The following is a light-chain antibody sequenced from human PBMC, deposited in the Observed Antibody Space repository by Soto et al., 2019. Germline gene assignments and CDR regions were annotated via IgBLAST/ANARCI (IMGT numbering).Light chain of an antibody. CDR3: CSYAGSSTAV. J-gene: IGLJ7*01. Sequence: QSALTQPASVSGSPGQSSTISCTGTSSDVGSYNLVSWYQQHPGKAPKLMIYEGSKRPSGVSNRFSGSKSGNTASLTISGLQAEDEADYYCCSYAGSSTAVFGGGTQLTVL. CDR1: SSDVGSYNL. V-gene: IGLV2-23*01. CDR2: EGS.